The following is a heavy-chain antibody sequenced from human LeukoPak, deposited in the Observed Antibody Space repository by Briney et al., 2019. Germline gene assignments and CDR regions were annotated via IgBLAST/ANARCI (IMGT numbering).Heavy chain of an antibody. D-gene: IGHD6-19*01. J-gene: IGHJ4*02. CDR1: GGFFSGYY. CDR2: INHSGST. V-gene: IGHV4-34*01. CDR3: AYSSGWLFDY. Sequence: PSETLSLTCAVYGGFFSGYYWSWIRQPPGKGLEWIGEINHSGSTNYNPSLKSRVTISVDTSKNQFSLKLSSVTAADTAVYYCAYSSGWLFDYWGQGTLVTVSS.